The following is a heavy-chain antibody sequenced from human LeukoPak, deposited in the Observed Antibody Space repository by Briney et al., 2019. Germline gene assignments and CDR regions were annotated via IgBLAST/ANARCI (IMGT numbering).Heavy chain of an antibody. CDR1: GYSISSGYY. CDR3: ARLSGYDWESSYDY. CDR2: IYHSGST. V-gene: IGHV4-38-2*02. D-gene: IGHD5-12*01. J-gene: IGHJ4*02. Sequence: SETLSLTCTVSGYSISSGYYWGWIRPPPGKGLEWIGSIYHSGSTYYNPSPKSRVTISVDTSKNQFSLKLSSVTAADTAVYYCARLSGYDWESSYDYWGQGTLVTVSS.